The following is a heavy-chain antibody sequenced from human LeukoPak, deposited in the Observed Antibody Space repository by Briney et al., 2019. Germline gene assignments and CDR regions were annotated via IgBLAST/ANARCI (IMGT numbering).Heavy chain of an antibody. J-gene: IGHJ4*02. CDR1: GGSISSSSYY. D-gene: IGHD3-9*01. Sequence: SETLSLTCTVSGGSISSSSYYWGWIRQPPGKVLEWIGSIYYSGSTYYNPSLKSRVTISVDPCKTQFSLKLSSVTAAETAVYYCARLDDILTGDNRGSHWGQGTLVTVSS. V-gene: IGHV4-39*01. CDR2: IYYSGST. CDR3: ARLDDILTGDNRGSH.